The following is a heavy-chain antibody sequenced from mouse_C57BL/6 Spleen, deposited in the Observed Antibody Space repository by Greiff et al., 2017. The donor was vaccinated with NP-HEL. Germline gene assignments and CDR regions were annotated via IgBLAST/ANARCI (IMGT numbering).Heavy chain of an antibody. Sequence: VQLQQSGAELVKPGASVKISCKASGYAFSSYWMNWVKQRPGKGLEWIGQIYPGDGDTNYNGKFKGKATLTADKSSSTAYMQLSSLTSEDSAVYFCARGRAYDPEFAYWGQGTLVTVSA. V-gene: IGHV1-80*01. CDR1: GYAFSSYW. CDR2: IYPGDGDT. D-gene: IGHD2-3*01. CDR3: ARGRAYDPEFAY. J-gene: IGHJ3*01.